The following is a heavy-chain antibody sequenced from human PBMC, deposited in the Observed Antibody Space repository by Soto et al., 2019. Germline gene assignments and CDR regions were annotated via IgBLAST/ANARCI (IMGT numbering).Heavy chain of an antibody. CDR1: GYTFTGYY. D-gene: IGHD3-22*01. V-gene: IGHV1-2*04. CDR3: ARDISSGYEGNWFDP. Sequence: ASVKVSCKASGYTFTGYYMHWVRQAPGQGLEWMGWINPNSGGTNYAQKFQGWVTMTRDTSISTAYMELSRLRSDDTAVYYCARDISSGYEGNWFDPWGQGTLVTSPQ. CDR2: INPNSGGT. J-gene: IGHJ5*02.